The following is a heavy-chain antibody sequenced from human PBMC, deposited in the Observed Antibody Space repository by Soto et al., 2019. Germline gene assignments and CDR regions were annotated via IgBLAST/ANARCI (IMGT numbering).Heavy chain of an antibody. D-gene: IGHD6-19*01. CDR1: GFTFSSYA. CDR2: ISGSGGST. J-gene: IGHJ5*02. CDR3: AKDQVAGPYNWFDP. V-gene: IGHV3-23*01. Sequence: GGSLILSCAASGFTFSSYAMSWVRQAPGKGLEWVSAISGSGGSTYYADSVKGRFTISRDNSKNTLYLQMNSLRAEDTAVYYCAKDQVAGPYNWFDPWGQGTLVTVSS.